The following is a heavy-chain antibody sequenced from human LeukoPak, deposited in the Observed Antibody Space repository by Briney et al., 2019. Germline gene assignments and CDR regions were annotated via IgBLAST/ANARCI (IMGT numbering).Heavy chain of an antibody. CDR1: GFTFSSYA. D-gene: IGHD3-22*01. J-gene: IGHJ4*02. CDR2: ISWNSGRI. Sequence: GGSWRLSWAASGFTFSSYAMHWVRQAPGKGLEWVPGISWNSGRIDYADSVKGRFTVSRDNAKNSLYLQMNSLRVEDTALYYCAKDVRDSSGWFTYFDYWGQGTLVTVSS. CDR3: AKDVRDSSGWFTYFDY. V-gene: IGHV3-9*01.